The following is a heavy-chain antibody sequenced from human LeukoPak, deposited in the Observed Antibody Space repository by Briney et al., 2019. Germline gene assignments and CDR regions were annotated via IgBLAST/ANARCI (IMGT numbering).Heavy chain of an antibody. Sequence: GGSLRLSCAASGFTFSSASMSWVRQAPGKGLEWVANIKHDGSEKYCVDSVKGRFTISRDNTKNSLYLQMNSLRVEDTAVYYCRRWKTTFDPWGQGTLVTVSS. CDR1: GFTFSSAS. V-gene: IGHV3-7*01. CDR2: IKHDGSEK. D-gene: IGHD4-23*01. J-gene: IGHJ5*02. CDR3: RRWKTTFDP.